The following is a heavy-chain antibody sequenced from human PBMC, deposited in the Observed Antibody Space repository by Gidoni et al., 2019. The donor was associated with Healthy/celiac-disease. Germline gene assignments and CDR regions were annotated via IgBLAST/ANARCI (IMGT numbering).Heavy chain of an antibody. CDR2: INHSGST. V-gene: IGHV4-34*01. CDR1: GGSFSGYY. J-gene: IGHJ6*02. D-gene: IGHD3-16*01. CDR3: ARGPYDYVWGRTTYYYYYKGMDV. Sequence: QVQLQQWGAGLLKPSETLSLTCAVYGGSFSGYYWSWIRQPPGKGLEWIGEINHSGSTNYNPSLKSRVTISVDTSKNQFSLKLSSVTAADTAVYYCARGPYDYVWGRTTYYYYYKGMDVWGQGTTVTVSS.